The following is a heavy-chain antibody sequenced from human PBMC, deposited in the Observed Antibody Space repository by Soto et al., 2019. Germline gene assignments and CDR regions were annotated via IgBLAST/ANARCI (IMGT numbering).Heavy chain of an antibody. CDR2: IIPIFGTA. CDR1: GGTFSSYA. CDR3: ARRGYSSSWKGDVWFDP. V-gene: IGHV1-69*13. D-gene: IGHD6-13*01. J-gene: IGHJ5*02. Sequence: ASVKVSCKASGGTFSSYAISWVRQAPGQGLEWMGGIIPIFGTANYAQKFQGRVTITADESTSTAYMELSSLRSEDTAVYYCARRGYSSSWKGDVWFDPWGQGTLVTVSS.